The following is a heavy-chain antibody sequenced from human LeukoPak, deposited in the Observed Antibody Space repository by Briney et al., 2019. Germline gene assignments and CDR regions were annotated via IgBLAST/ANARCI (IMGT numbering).Heavy chain of an antibody. CDR3: ARGHQWELLHPFDY. CDR1: GYTFTSYD. V-gene: IGHV1-8*03. D-gene: IGHD1-26*01. Sequence: ASVKVSCKASGYTFTSYDINWVRQATGQGLEWTGWMNPNSGNTGYAQKFQGRVTITRNTSISTAYMELSSLRSEDTAVYYRARGHQWELLHPFDYWGQGTLVTVSS. J-gene: IGHJ4*02. CDR2: MNPNSGNT.